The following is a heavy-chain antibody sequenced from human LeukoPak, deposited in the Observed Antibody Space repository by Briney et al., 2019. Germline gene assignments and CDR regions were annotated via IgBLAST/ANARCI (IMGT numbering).Heavy chain of an antibody. J-gene: IGHJ6*04. D-gene: IGHD3-10*02. Sequence: GGSLRLSCAASGFTFSSYEMNCVRQAPGKGLEWGSYISSSGSTIDYADSVKGRFTISRDNAKNSLYLQMNSLRAEDTAVYYCAELGITMIGGVWGKGTTVTISA. CDR3: AELGITMIGGV. V-gene: IGHV3-48*03. CDR1: GFTFSSYE. CDR2: ISSSGSTI.